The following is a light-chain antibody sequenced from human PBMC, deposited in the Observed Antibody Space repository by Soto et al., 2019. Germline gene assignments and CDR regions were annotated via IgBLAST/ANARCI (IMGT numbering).Light chain of an antibody. J-gene: IGKJ2*01. CDR3: QPRSNWPPYT. V-gene: IGKV3-11*01. CDR2: DAS. Sequence: EIVLTQSPATLSLSPGERATLSCRASQSVSSYLAWYQQKPGQAPRLLIYDASNRATGIPARFSGSGSGTDFALTISSLEPEDFAVYYGQPRSNWPPYTFGKGTKLEIK. CDR1: QSVSSY.